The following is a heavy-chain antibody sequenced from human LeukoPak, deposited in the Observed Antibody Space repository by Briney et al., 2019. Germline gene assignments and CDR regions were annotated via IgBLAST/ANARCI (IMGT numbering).Heavy chain of an antibody. CDR2: ISYDGSNK. D-gene: IGHD5-12*01. CDR3: AREISGYDDYYFDY. CDR1: GFTFSSYA. J-gene: IGHJ4*02. Sequence: PGGSLRLSCVASGFTFSSYAMHWVRQAPGKGLEWVAVISYDGSNKYYADSVKGRFTISRDNSKNTLYLQMNSLRAEDTAVYYCAREISGYDDYYFDYWGQGTLVTVSS. V-gene: IGHV3-30*04.